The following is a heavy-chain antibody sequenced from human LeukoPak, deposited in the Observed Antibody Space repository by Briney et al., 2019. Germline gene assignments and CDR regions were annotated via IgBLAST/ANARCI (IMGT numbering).Heavy chain of an antibody. CDR1: GFSFSSFA. J-gene: IGHJ4*02. CDR2: IHGSGGLT. Sequence: GGSLRLSCAASGFSFSSFAMSWVRQAPGKGLEWVSSIHGSGGLTYHADSVKGRFSISRDTSSVYLHMNGLRAEDTALYYCAKDQGNDYGDQLHYWGQGTLVTVSS. CDR3: AKDQGNDYGDQLHY. D-gene: IGHD4/OR15-4a*01. V-gene: IGHV3-23*01.